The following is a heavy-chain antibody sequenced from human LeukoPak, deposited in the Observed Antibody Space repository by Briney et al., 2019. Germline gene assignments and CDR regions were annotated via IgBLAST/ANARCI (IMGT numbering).Heavy chain of an antibody. CDR1: GGSISSGSYY. Sequence: SETLSLTCTVSGGSISSGSYYWSWIRQPAGKGLEWIGRIYTSGSTNYNPSLKSRVTISVDTSKNQFSLKLSSVTAADTAVYYCARDRLRYFDWLHGGGWWFDPWGQGTLVTDSS. CDR2: IYTSGST. CDR3: ARDRLRYFDWLHGGGWWFDP. J-gene: IGHJ5*02. V-gene: IGHV4-61*02. D-gene: IGHD3-9*01.